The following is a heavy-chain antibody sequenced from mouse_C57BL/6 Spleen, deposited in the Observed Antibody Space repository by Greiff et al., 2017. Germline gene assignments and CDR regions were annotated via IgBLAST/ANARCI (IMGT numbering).Heavy chain of an antibody. CDR2: IRNKANGYTT. Sequence: EVKLMESGGGLVQPGGSLSLSCAASGFTFTDYYMSWVRQPPGKALEWLGFIRNKANGYTTEYSASVKGRFTISRDNSQSILYLKMNALRAEDRATYYCARWDYGNYVWYFDVWGTGTTVTVSS. V-gene: IGHV7-3*01. CDR1: GFTFTDYY. D-gene: IGHD2-1*01. CDR3: ARWDYGNYVWYFDV. J-gene: IGHJ1*03.